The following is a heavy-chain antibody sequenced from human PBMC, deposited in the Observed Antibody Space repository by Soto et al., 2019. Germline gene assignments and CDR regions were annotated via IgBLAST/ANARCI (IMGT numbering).Heavy chain of an antibody. V-gene: IGHV4-30-2*01. Sequence: SETLSLTCAVSGGSISSGGYFWSWIRQPPGKGLEWIGYIYHSGSTYYNPSLKSRVSISVDRSKNQFSLKLSSVTAADTAVYYCARDKITGLFDYWGQGTLVTVSS. J-gene: IGHJ4*02. CDR2: IYHSGST. CDR1: GGSISSGGYF. D-gene: IGHD2-8*02. CDR3: ARDKITGLFDY.